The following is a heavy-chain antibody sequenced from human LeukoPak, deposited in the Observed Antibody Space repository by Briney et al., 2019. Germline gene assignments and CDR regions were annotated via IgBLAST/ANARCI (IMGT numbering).Heavy chain of an antibody. Sequence: ASVKVSCKASGYTFTSYNINWVRQAPGQGLEWMGWISGYNGNTNYAQKLQGRVTMTTDTSTSTAYMELRSLKSDDTAVYYCASLKNYYDSSGYLVTDAFDIWGQGTMVTVSS. V-gene: IGHV1-18*01. D-gene: IGHD3-22*01. CDR3: ASLKNYYDSSGYLVTDAFDI. CDR2: ISGYNGNT. J-gene: IGHJ3*02. CDR1: GYTFTSYN.